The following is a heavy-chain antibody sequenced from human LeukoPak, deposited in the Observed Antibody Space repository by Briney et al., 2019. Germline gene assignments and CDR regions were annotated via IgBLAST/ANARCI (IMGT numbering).Heavy chain of an antibody. Sequence: GGSLRLSCAASGFTFSSYAMSWVRQDPGKGLEWVSGISASGGSIYYADSVKGRFTISRDNSKNTLYLQMNSLRAEDTAVYYCAKESKHIVVVTAIPGIDPWGQGTLVTVSS. J-gene: IGHJ5*02. CDR3: AKESKHIVVVTAIPGIDP. CDR1: GFTFSSYA. V-gene: IGHV3-23*01. D-gene: IGHD2-21*02. CDR2: ISASGGSI.